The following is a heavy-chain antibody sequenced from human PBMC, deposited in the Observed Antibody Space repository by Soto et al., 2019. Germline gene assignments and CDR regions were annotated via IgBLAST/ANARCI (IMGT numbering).Heavy chain of an antibody. CDR3: ARRGGCTNGVGRPTSAPRYYYYRMDV. D-gene: IGHD2-8*01. V-gene: IGHV1-69*01. CDR1: GCTFSSYA. Sequence: QVQLVQSGAAVKKPGSSVKVSCKASGCTFSSYAISWVRQAPGQGLEWMGGIIPIFGTANYAQKFQGRVTITADESTIKAYMELSRLRSEDTAVYYCARRGGCTNGVGRPTSAPRYYYYRMDVWGQGTTVTVSS. J-gene: IGHJ6*02. CDR2: IIPIFGTA.